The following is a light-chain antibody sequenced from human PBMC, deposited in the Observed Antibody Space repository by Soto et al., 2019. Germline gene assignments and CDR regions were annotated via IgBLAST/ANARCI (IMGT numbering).Light chain of an antibody. CDR3: SSYTTNSALDVV. CDR2: EVS. Sequence: QSALTQPASVSGSPGQSITISCTGTSSDVGGYNYVSWYQQRPGKAPKLMIYEVSNRPSGVSNRFSGSKSGNTASLTISGLQAEDEADYYCSSYTTNSALDVVFGGGTQLTVL. J-gene: IGLJ2*01. CDR1: SSDVGGYNY. V-gene: IGLV2-14*01.